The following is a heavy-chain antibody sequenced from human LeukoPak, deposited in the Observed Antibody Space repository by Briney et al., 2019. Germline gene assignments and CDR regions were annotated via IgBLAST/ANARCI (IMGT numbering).Heavy chain of an antibody. D-gene: IGHD5-12*01. V-gene: IGHV4-39*01. Sequence: SETLSLTCTVSGGSISSSTYYWGWVRQPPGKGLEWIGSFYYSGGTYYNPSLKSRVTISVDTSKNQFSLKLSSVTAADTAVYYCAGGRGYGGYDTPFDYWGQGTLVTVSS. CDR1: GGSISSSTYY. J-gene: IGHJ4*02. CDR2: FYYSGGT. CDR3: AGGRGYGGYDTPFDY.